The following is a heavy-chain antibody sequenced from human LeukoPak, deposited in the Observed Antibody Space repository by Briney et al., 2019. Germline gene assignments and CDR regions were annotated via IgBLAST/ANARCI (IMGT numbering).Heavy chain of an antibody. J-gene: IGHJ3*02. Sequence: GGSLRLSCAASGFTFSSYSMNWVRQAPGKGLEWVSSISSSSSYIYYADSVKGRFTISRDNAKNSLYLQMNSLRAEDTAVYYCARDHPMTTTDEDAFDIWGQGTMVTVSS. V-gene: IGHV3-21*01. CDR3: ARDHPMTTTDEDAFDI. D-gene: IGHD4-17*01. CDR1: GFTFSSYS. CDR2: ISSSSSYI.